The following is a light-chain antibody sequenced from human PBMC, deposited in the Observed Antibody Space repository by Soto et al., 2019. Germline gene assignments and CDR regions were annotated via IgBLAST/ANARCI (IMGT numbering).Light chain of an antibody. CDR3: SSFADSSARDYV. CDR1: SRDIGAYDY. Sequence: QSALTQPASVSGSPGQSVTISCTGTSRDIGAYDYVSWYQQHPGGVPKLLIYDVSSRPSGVSSRFSGSKSGNTASLTISGLLADDESHYYCSSFADSSARDYVFGGGTKLTVL. CDR2: DVS. V-gene: IGLV2-14*03. J-gene: IGLJ1*01.